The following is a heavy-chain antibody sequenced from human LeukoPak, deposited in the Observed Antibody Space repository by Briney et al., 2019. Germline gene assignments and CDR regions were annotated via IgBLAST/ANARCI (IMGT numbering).Heavy chain of an antibody. Sequence: SETLSLTCTVSSGSLGSYYWSWIRQPPGKGLEWIGEINHSGSTNYNPSLKSRVTISVDTSKNQFSLKLSSVTAADTAVYYCAREAGYSSGWLDYWGQGTLVTVSS. D-gene: IGHD6-19*01. CDR2: INHSGST. J-gene: IGHJ4*02. CDR1: SGSLGSYY. CDR3: AREAGYSSGWLDY. V-gene: IGHV4-34*01.